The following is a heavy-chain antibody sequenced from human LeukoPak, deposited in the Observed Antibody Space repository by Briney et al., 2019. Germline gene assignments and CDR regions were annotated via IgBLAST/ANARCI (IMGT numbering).Heavy chain of an antibody. Sequence: SDTLSLTCGVSIGLLSGYYWIWIRQPPGGGLEWLGEITHSGSPKYNPSLKGRVTLSRDTSKKQFSLNLKPVTAADTGVYYCARGVDLWGRGTPVTVSS. CDR1: IGLLSGYY. J-gene: IGHJ2*01. CDR2: ITHSGSP. V-gene: IGHV4-34*01. CDR3: ARGVDL.